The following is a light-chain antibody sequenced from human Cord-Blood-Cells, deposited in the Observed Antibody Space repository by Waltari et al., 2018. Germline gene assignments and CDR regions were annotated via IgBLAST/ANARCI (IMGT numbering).Light chain of an antibody. Sequence: DIVMTQSPLSLPVTPGQPASSFFRSSQSLLHSNGYNYLDWYLKKQGQSPQLLIYLGSNRAYGVADRCSGSGSGTEFTLKISRVEEEDVGVYDCMQALQTTPRLTFGGGTKVEIK. J-gene: IGKJ4*01. V-gene: IGKV2-28*01. CDR3: MQALQTTPRLT. CDR2: LGS. CDR1: QSLLHSNGYNY.